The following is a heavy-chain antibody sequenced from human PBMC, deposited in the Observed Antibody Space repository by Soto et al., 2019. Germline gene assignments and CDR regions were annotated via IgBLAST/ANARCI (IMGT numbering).Heavy chain of an antibody. V-gene: IGHV1-46*01. CDR1: GYTFTTYY. CDR3: ARDSMGALNDESNWFDS. CDR2: INPGADYT. J-gene: IGHJ5*01. Sequence: GASVKVSCKASGYTFTTYYLHWVRQAPGQGLEWMGIINPGADYTTYAQKFQDRVSMTRDTSTTTIYMELSNLRSDDTAVYYCARDSMGALNDESNWFDSWGQGTPVTVSS. D-gene: IGHD3-16*01.